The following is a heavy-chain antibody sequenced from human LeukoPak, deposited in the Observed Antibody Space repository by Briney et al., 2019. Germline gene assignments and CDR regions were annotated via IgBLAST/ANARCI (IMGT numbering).Heavy chain of an antibody. V-gene: IGHV4-4*07. CDR2: IYTSGST. Sequence: PSETLSLTCTVSGGSISSYYWSWIRQPAGKGLEWIGRIYTSGSTNYNPSLKSRVTMSVDTSKNQFSLKLSSVTAADTAVYYCAREKDDDGDYCFDYWGQGTLVTVSS. CDR3: AREKDDDGDYCFDY. J-gene: IGHJ4*02. CDR1: GGSISSYY. D-gene: IGHD4-17*01.